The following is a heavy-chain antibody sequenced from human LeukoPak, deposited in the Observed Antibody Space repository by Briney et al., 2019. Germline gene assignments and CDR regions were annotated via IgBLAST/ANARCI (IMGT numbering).Heavy chain of an antibody. D-gene: IGHD4-17*01. Sequence: ASVKVSCKASGGTFSSYAISWVRQAPGQGLEWMGGIIPIFGTANYAQKFQGRVTITTDESTSTAYMELSSLRSEDTGVYYCAREGTTPDAFDIWGQGTMVTVSS. V-gene: IGHV1-69*05. CDR3: AREGTTPDAFDI. J-gene: IGHJ3*02. CDR2: IIPIFGTA. CDR1: GGTFSSYA.